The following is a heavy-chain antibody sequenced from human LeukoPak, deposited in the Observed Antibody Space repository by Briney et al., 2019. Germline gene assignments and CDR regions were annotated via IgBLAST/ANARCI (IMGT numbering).Heavy chain of an antibody. CDR2: INPNSGGT. Sequence: ASVKVSCKASGYTFTGYYMHWVRQAPGQGLEWMGWINPNSGGTNYAQKFQGRVTMTRDTSTSTAYMELRGLRSDDTAVYYCARGGFSGSLDWGQGTLVTVSS. CDR3: ARGGFSGSLD. D-gene: IGHD1-26*01. V-gene: IGHV1-2*02. J-gene: IGHJ4*02. CDR1: GYTFTGYY.